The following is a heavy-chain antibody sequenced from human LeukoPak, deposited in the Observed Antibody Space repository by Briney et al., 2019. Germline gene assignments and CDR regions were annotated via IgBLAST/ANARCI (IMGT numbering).Heavy chain of an antibody. Sequence: SETLSLTCTVSGGSISSYYWSWIRQPAGKGLEWIGRIYTSGSTNYNPSLKGRVTISVDTSKNQFSLKLSSVTAADTAVYYCASFPVSSSWAYYYYYMDVWGKGTTVTVSS. CDR3: ASFPVSSSWAYYYYYMDV. V-gene: IGHV4-4*07. CDR1: GGSISSYY. J-gene: IGHJ6*03. D-gene: IGHD6-13*01. CDR2: IYTSGST.